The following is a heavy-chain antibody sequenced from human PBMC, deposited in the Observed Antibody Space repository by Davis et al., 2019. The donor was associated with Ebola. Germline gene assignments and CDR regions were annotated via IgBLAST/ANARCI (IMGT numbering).Heavy chain of an antibody. Sequence: ASVKVSCKASGYTFTSYGISWVRQAPGQGLEWMGWISAYNGNTNYAQKLQGRVTMTTDTSTSTAYMELRSLRSDDTAVYYCARVSSRPWELLYMFDYWGQGTLVTVSS. CDR2: ISAYNGNT. CDR1: GYTFTSYG. D-gene: IGHD1-26*01. V-gene: IGHV1-18*01. J-gene: IGHJ4*02. CDR3: ARVSSRPWELLYMFDY.